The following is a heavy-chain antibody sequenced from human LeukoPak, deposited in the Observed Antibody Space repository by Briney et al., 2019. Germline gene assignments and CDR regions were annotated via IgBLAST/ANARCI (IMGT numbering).Heavy chain of an antibody. CDR3: ARIRIAAGENWFDP. Sequence: ASVKVSCKASGYTFTSYGISWVRQAPGQGLEWMGWISAYNGNTNYAQKFQGRVTMTTGTSTSTAYMELRSLRSDDTAVYYCARIRIAAGENWFDPWGQGTLVTVSS. CDR1: GYTFTSYG. D-gene: IGHD6-13*01. V-gene: IGHV1-18*01. J-gene: IGHJ5*02. CDR2: ISAYNGNT.